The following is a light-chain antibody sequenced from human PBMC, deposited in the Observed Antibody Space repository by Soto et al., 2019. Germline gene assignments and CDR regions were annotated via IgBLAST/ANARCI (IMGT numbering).Light chain of an antibody. CDR1: QSVGSY. CDR3: QQRSEWPPH. J-gene: IGKJ5*01. Sequence: DIVLTQSPATLSLSPGERATLACRASQSVGSYLFWYLQKPGQAPRLLIHGASNRATGIPARFSGSGSGTDFTLTISSLEPEDCAVYYCQQRSEWPPHFGQGTRLEIK. V-gene: IGKV3-11*01. CDR2: GAS.